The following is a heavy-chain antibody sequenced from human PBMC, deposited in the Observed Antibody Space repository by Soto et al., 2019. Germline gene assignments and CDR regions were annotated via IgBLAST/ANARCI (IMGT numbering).Heavy chain of an antibody. V-gene: IGHV3-9*01. CDR3: AKAIPYSSGWWGNYYGMDV. CDR1: GFTFDDYA. Sequence: EVQLVESGGGLVQPGRSLRLSCAASGFTFDDYAMHWVRQAPGKGLEWVSGISWNSGSIGYADSVKGRFTISRDNAKNSLYLQMNSLRAEDTALYYCAKAIPYSSGWWGNYYGMDVWGQGTTVTVSS. J-gene: IGHJ6*02. CDR2: ISWNSGSI. D-gene: IGHD6-19*01.